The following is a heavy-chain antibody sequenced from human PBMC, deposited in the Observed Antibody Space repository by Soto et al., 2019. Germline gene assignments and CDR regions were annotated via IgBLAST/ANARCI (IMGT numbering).Heavy chain of an antibody. V-gene: IGHV1-18*01. Sequence: QIQLVPSGDEVKKPGASVKGSCKASGYIVVNYGIAWVRQAPGPGREWMGWISAYTGHTHSANKVQGRPTMTTGTSTSTAYMDLGRLTSDDTAGYYCVMVDKYVTPTPPDVGGQGTTVTVS. CDR2: ISAYTGHT. J-gene: IGHJ6*02. CDR1: GYIVVNYG. D-gene: IGHD5-12*01. CDR3: VMVDKYVTPTPPDV.